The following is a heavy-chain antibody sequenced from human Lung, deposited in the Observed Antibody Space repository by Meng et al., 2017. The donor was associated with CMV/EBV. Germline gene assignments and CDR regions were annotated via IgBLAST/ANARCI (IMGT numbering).Heavy chain of an antibody. CDR2: ISTSGSI. D-gene: IGHD6-19*01. V-gene: IGHV4-4*07. CDR1: GDASNNYS. J-gene: IGHJ4*02. CDR3: ARAVADTANFDY. Sequence: WGTGWGKFSETLYLTCIASGDASNNYSWSWSRQSAGKGLEGIGRISTSGSINYNPSLTSRVTLSVDTSKNQISLQLSSVTAADTAVYYCARAVADTANFDYWGQGTLVTVSS.